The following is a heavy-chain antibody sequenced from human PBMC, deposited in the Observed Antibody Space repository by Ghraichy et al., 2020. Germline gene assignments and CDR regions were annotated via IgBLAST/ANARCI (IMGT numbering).Heavy chain of an antibody. D-gene: IGHD5-18*01. CDR3: ARGRGYSNYYFGY. Sequence: SETLSLTCAVYGGSFSGYYWSWIRQPPGKGLEWIWEINHSGSTNYNPSLKSRVTISVDTSKNQFSLQLSSVTAADTAVYYCARGRGYSNYYFGYWGQGTLVTVSS. V-gene: IGHV4-34*01. CDR2: INHSGST. J-gene: IGHJ4*02. CDR1: GGSFSGYY.